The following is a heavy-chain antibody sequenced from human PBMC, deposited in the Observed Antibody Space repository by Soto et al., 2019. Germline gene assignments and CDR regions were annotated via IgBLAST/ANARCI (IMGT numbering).Heavy chain of an antibody. CDR2: ISGSGGRT. Sequence: PVGSLRLSCAASGFTFRSYAMSWVRQAPGKGLEWVSGISGSGGRTYYADSVKGRFTTSRDNSKNTLYLQMNSLRAEDTALYYCAKDKVEYYDESRGNSRYHGLDVWGQGTTVTVSS. V-gene: IGHV3-23*01. J-gene: IGHJ6*01. D-gene: IGHD3-22*01. CDR3: AKDKVEYYDESRGNSRYHGLDV. CDR1: GFTFRSYA.